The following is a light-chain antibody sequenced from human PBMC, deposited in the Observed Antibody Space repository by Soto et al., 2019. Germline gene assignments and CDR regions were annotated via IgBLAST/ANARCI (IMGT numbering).Light chain of an antibody. CDR1: SIDVGSYNL. CDR2: EGS. J-gene: IGLJ1*01. CDR3: CSYAGTSTYV. V-gene: IGLV2-23*01. Sequence: QSALTQPSSVSGSPGQSITISFTGTSIDVGSYNLVSWYQQHPGKAPKLMIYEGSKRPSGVSNRFSGSKSGNTASLTISGLQAEDEADYYCCSYAGTSTYVFGTGTKVTGL.